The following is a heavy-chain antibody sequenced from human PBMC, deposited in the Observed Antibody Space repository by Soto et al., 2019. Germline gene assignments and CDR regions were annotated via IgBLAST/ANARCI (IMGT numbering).Heavy chain of an antibody. CDR3: AKHSENGEHGDWFDP. Sequence: XESLSLSFAASGFTFSNYGMHWVRQAPGKGLEWVAVISFDGTKKYYADSVKGRFTISRDNSKNTLFLQMNSLRAEDTALYYCAKHSENGEHGDWFDPWGPGTLVTVSS. CDR1: GFTFSNYG. CDR2: ISFDGTKK. J-gene: IGHJ5*02. V-gene: IGHV3-30*18. D-gene: IGHD4-17*01.